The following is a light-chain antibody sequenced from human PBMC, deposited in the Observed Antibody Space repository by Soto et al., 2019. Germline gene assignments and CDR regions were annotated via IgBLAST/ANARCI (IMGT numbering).Light chain of an antibody. J-gene: IGLJ2*01. V-gene: IGLV1-40*01. CDR2: DST. CDR3: QSYDSSLSGSVL. CDR1: SSNIVSGYA. Sequence: QSVLTQPPSVSGAPGQRVTISCTGSSSNIVSGYAVHWYQQLPGTGPRLLIYDSTSRPSGVPDRFSGSKSGTSASLAITGLQAEDEADYYCQSYDSSLSGSVLFGGGTKLTVL.